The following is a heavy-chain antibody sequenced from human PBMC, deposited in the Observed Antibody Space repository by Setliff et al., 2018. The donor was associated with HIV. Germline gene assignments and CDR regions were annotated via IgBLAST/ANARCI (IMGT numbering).Heavy chain of an antibody. CDR2: ISAHNGRI. Sequence: SVKVSCKASGYKFTGHHIQWMRQAPGQGLEWMGWISAHNGRINYAQKLQGRVIMTTDTSTSTAYMELRSLRSDDTAMYYCATQRDIVMVPGQGGFDIWAQGTMVTVSS. CDR1: GYKFTGHH. D-gene: IGHD2-2*01. V-gene: IGHV1-18*01. J-gene: IGHJ3*02. CDR3: ATQRDIVMVPGQGGFDI.